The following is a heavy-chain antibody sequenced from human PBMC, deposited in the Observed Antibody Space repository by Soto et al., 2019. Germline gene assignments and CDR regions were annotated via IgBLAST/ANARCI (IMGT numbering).Heavy chain of an antibody. J-gene: IGHJ5*02. V-gene: IGHV4-38-2*02. Sequence: WESLSLTCAVSGFSISRGYKRGWIRQPPGQGLELIVSISHSGSTYSDQSLQGRVTISVDTSKNKFSLNLSSVTAADTAVYYCARDQGTIFNSSSGSLGSYRWYDPWGQGTL. CDR2: ISHSGST. CDR1: GFSISRGYK. CDR3: ARDQGTIFNSSSGSLGSYRWYDP. D-gene: IGHD6-13*01.